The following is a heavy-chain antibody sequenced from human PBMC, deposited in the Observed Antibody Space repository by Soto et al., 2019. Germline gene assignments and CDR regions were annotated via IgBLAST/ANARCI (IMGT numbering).Heavy chain of an antibody. CDR2: IWYDGSYK. J-gene: IGHJ4*02. D-gene: IGHD2-2*02. V-gene: IGHV3-33*01. CDR1: GFTFSTYG. Sequence: LRLSCAASGFTFSTYGMHWVRQAPGKGLEWVAVIWYDGSYKYYADSVKGRFTISRDNSKNTLYLQMSGLRVEDTAVYYCARDRLDVVVPAAILAYWGQGTLVTVSS. CDR3: ARDRLDVVVPAAILAY.